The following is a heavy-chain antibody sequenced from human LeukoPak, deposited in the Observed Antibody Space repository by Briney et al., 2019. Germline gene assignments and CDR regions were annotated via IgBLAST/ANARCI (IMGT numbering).Heavy chain of an antibody. V-gene: IGHV4-30-2*01. D-gene: IGHD6-13*01. J-gene: IGHJ5*02. CDR2: IYHSGST. CDR1: GGSISSGGYY. Sequence: SETLSLTCTVSGGSISSGGYYWSWIRQPPGKGLEWIGYIYHSGSTYYNPSLKSRVTISVDRSKNQFSLKLSSVTAADTAVYYCARESRGIAAAGTVAPYNWFDPWGQGTLVTVSS. CDR3: ARESRGIAAAGTVAPYNWFDP.